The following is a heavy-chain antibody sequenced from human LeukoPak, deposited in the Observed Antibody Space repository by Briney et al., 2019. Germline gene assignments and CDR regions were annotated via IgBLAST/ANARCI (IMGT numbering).Heavy chain of an antibody. Sequence: PGGSLRLSCVASGFTFSNAWMTWVRQAPGKGLEWVSAISPSGSSTFYADSVKGRFTISRDNSKNTAYLQMNSLRAEDTAVYYCAKQSSGWYSTPDYWGQGTLVTVSS. J-gene: IGHJ4*02. V-gene: IGHV3-23*01. CDR3: AKQSSGWYSTPDY. D-gene: IGHD6-19*01. CDR1: GFTFSNAW. CDR2: ISPSGSST.